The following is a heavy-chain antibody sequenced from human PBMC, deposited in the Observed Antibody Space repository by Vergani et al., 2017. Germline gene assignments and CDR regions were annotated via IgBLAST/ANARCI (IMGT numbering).Heavy chain of an antibody. J-gene: IGHJ4*02. Sequence: QVQLVQSGAEVKKPGSSVKLSCKASGGTFSSYAISWVRQAPGQGLEWMGGIIPIFGTANYAQKFQGRVTITADESTSTAYMELSSLRSEDTAVYYWARDISRKGELLPADYWGQGTLVTVSS. D-gene: IGHD1-26*01. CDR3: ARDISRKGELLPADY. CDR2: IIPIFGTA. CDR1: GGTFSSYA. V-gene: IGHV1-69*12.